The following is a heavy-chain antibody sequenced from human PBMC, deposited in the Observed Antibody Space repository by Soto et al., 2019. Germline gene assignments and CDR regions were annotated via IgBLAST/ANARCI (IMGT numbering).Heavy chain of an antibody. CDR2: IYPGDSDT. Sequence: PGASLKISCKGSGYSFTSYWVGWVRQMPGKGLEWMGIIYPGDSDTRYSPSFQGQVTISADKSISTAYLQWSSLKASDTAMYYCARRGIRATHCISTSCYGGMDVWGQGTTVTV. D-gene: IGHD2-2*01. CDR1: GYSFTSYW. CDR3: ARRGIRATHCISTSCYGGMDV. J-gene: IGHJ6*02. V-gene: IGHV5-51*01.